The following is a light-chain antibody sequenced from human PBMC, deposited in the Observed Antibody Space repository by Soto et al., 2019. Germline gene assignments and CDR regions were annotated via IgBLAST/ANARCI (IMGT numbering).Light chain of an antibody. CDR3: QQCYSSPIT. Sequence: DIVMTQSPDSLALFLGERATINCKSSQSILSSSNNKNYLVWYQQKPGHPPKLLISWASTRESGVPDRISGSVSGTDFTLTISSLQAEDVAVYYCQQCYSSPITFGQGTRLEIK. CDR1: QSILSSSNNKNY. V-gene: IGKV4-1*01. J-gene: IGKJ5*01. CDR2: WAS.